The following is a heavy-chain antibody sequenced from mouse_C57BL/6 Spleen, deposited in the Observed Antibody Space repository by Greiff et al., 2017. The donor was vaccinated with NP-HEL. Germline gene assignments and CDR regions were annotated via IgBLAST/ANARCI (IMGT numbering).Heavy chain of an antibody. CDR3: ARHEGGLAY. J-gene: IGHJ3*01. Sequence: QVQLQQSGAELVKPGASVTLSCKASGYTFTEYTIHWVQQRPGQGLEWIGWFYPGSGSITYNEKFTDKATLTADKSSSTVYMERRSLTSEDSAVYFCARHEGGLAYWGQGTLVTVSA. CDR2: FYPGSGSI. CDR1: GYTFTEYT. V-gene: IGHV1-62-2*01.